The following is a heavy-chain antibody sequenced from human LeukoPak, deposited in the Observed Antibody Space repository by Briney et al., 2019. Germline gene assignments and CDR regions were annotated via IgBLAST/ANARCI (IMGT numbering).Heavy chain of an antibody. CDR3: ARGPRGYCRGGSCYFYHYYMDV. CDR1: GGSISSYY. J-gene: IGHJ6*03. Sequence: SETLSLTCTVSGGSISSYYWSWIRQPPGKGLEWIGYIYFSGSTNYSPSLKSRVTISVDTSKNQFSLKLSSVTAADTAVYYCARGPRGYCRGGSCYFYHYYMDVWGQGTTVTVSS. V-gene: IGHV4-59*01. D-gene: IGHD2-15*01. CDR2: IYFSGST.